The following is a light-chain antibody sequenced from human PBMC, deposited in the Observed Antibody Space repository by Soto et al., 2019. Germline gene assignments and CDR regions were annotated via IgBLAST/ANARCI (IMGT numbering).Light chain of an antibody. CDR1: QSVSNNQ. CDR2: GPS. V-gene: IGKV3-20*01. Sequence: EIVLTQSPGTLSLSPGERATLSCRASQSVSNNQLAWYQHKPGQAPRLLVSGPSSRATGIPDRFSGSGSGTDFTLTISRLEPEDFAVYYCQQYGDLPTFGQGTKLESK. CDR3: QQYGDLPT. J-gene: IGKJ1*01.